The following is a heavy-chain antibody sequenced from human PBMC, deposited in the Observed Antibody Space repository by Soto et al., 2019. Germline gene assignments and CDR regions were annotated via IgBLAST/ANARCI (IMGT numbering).Heavy chain of an antibody. CDR2: IYYSGST. CDR1: GGSISSYY. CDR3: AREIRDIVVVPAAARHGMDV. V-gene: IGHV4-59*01. Sequence: QVQLQESGPGLVKPSETLSLTCTVSGGSISSYYWSWIRQPPGKGLEWIGYIYYSGSTNYNPSLKSRVTISVDTSKNQFSLKLSSVTAADTAVYYCAREIRDIVVVPAAARHGMDVWGHGTTVTVSS. D-gene: IGHD2-2*01. J-gene: IGHJ6*02.